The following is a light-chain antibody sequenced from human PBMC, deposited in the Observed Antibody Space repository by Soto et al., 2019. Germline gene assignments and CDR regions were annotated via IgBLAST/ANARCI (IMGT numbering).Light chain of an antibody. V-gene: IGLV1-47*01. CDR1: SSNIGSNY. CDR2: RNN. J-gene: IGLJ2*01. CDR3: AAWDDSLSAHVV. Sequence: QSVLTQPPSASGTPGQRVTISCSGSSSNIGSNYVYWYQQLPGTAPKLLIYRNNQRPSGVPDRFSGSKSGTSASLAISGLRSEAEADYYCAAWDDSLSAHVVFGGETKLTVL.